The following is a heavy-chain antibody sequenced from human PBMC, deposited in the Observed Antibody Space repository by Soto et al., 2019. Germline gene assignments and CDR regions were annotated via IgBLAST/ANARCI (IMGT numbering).Heavy chain of an antibody. J-gene: IGHJ6*02. V-gene: IGHV1-18*01. CDR2: ISTYNGNT. CDR3: ARDPYHVLMVNAPNLYGMDV. CDR1: GYTFTTYD. D-gene: IGHD2-8*01. Sequence: QVQLVQSGAEVKKPGASVKVSCKASGYTFTTYDISWVRQAPEQGLEWMGRISTYNGNTNFPQSLQGRLTMTTDTSTTTAYMELRSLRSHDTAVYYCARDPYHVLMVNAPNLYGMDVWGQGTTVTVSS.